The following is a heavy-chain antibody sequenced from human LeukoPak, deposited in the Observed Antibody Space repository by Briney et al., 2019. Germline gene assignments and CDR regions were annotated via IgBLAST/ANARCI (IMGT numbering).Heavy chain of an antibody. Sequence: ASVKVSCKASGYTFTGYYMHWVRQAPGQGLEWMGRINPNSGGTNYAQKFQGRVTMTRDTSISTAYMELSRLRSDDTAVYYCAREHYCSSTSCYVDDGDYYYYMDVWGKGTTVTVS. CDR3: AREHYCSSTSCYVDDGDYYYYMDV. CDR1: GYTFTGYY. CDR2: INPNSGGT. V-gene: IGHV1-2*06. J-gene: IGHJ6*03. D-gene: IGHD2-2*01.